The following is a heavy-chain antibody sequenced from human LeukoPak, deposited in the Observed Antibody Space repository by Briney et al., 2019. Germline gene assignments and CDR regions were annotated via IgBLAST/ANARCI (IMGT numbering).Heavy chain of an antibody. D-gene: IGHD6-13*01. J-gene: IGHJ4*02. V-gene: IGHV1-8*01. Sequence: ASVKVSCKASGYTFTSYDINWVRQAPGQGLEWMGWMNPNSGNTGYAQKFQGRVTMTRNTSISTAYMELSSLRSEDTAVYYCARFRGNIAAAGDYWGQGTLVTVSS. CDR2: MNPNSGNT. CDR3: ARFRGNIAAAGDY. CDR1: GYTFTSYD.